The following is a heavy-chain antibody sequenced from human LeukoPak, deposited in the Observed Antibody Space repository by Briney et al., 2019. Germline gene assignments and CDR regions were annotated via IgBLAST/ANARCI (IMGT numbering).Heavy chain of an antibody. V-gene: IGHV3-15*01. CDR3: TTAGGY. CDR2: IKSKTDGGTT. D-gene: IGHD2-15*01. Sequence: GGSLTLSCAASGFTYSNAWMRWVRQAPGKGLEGVGRIKSKTDGGTTHYAAPVKGRFTISRDDSKNPLYLQMNSLTTAATAVYYTTTAGGYWGEGTLVTVSS. CDR1: GFTYSNAW. J-gene: IGHJ4*01.